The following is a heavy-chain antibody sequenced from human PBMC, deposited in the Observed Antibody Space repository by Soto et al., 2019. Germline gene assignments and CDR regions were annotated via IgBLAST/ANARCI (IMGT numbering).Heavy chain of an antibody. V-gene: IGHV3-23*01. D-gene: IGHD3-22*01. Sequence: GGSLRLSCAASGFTFSSYAMTWVRQAPGKGLEWVSAISGTGGNTYYADSVKGRFSLSRDNSKDTVYLQMNGLRAEDTAIYYCASALRYFDSSGYYYPRATTFYYWGRGTLVTVSS. CDR3: ASALRYFDSSGYYYPRATTFYY. CDR1: GFTFSSYA. J-gene: IGHJ4*02. CDR2: ISGTGGNT.